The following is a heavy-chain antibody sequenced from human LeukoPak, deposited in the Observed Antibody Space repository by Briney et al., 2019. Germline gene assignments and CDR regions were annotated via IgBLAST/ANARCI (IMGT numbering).Heavy chain of an antibody. D-gene: IGHD6-13*01. CDR1: GYTFTSYG. J-gene: IGHJ5*02. V-gene: IGHV1-18*01. Sequence: ASVKVSCKASGYTFTSYGISWVRQAPGQGLEWMGWISAYNGNTNYAQKFQGRVTITADKSTSTAYMELSSLRSEDTAVYYCARVYFVGSSWYREGMWFDPWGQGTLVTVSS. CDR2: ISAYNGNT. CDR3: ARVYFVGSSWYREGMWFDP.